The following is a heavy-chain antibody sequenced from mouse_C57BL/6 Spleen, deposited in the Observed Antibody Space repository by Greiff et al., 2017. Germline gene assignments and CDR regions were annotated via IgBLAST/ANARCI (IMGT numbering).Heavy chain of an antibody. J-gene: IGHJ1*03. CDR1: GFTFSNYW. Sequence: EVKLVESGGGLVQPGGSMKLSCVASGFTFSNYWMNWVRQSPEKGLEWVAQIRLKSDNYATHYAESVKGRFTISRDDSKSSVYLQMNNLRAEDTGIYYCTGILRQPYWYFDVWGTGTTVTVSS. CDR2: IRLKSDNYAT. D-gene: IGHD1-1*01. CDR3: TGILRQPYWYFDV. V-gene: IGHV6-3*01.